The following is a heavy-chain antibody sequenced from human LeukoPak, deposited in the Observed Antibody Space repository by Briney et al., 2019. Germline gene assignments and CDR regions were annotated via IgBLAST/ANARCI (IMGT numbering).Heavy chain of an antibody. CDR3: AKDVDGSSWYGSKFDY. CDR1: GFTFSSYS. CDR2: ISGSGGST. J-gene: IGHJ4*02. D-gene: IGHD6-13*01. V-gene: IGHV3-23*01. Sequence: GGSLRLSCAASGFTFSSYSMNWVRQAPGKGLEWVSAISGSGGSTYYADSVKGRFTISRDNSKNTLYLQMNSLRAEDTAVYYCAKDVDGSSWYGSKFDYWGQGTLVTVSS.